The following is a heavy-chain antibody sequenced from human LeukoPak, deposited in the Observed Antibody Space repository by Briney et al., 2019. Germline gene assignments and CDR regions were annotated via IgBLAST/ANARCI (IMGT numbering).Heavy chain of an antibody. J-gene: IGHJ5*02. Sequence: ASVTVSCQASGYTFTGYYIHWVRQAPGQGLEWMGWINPTSFGTKYEQKFQGRVTLTRDTSISTDYMELSDLRSDDTAVYYCARFRGSGWYSFDLWGQGTLVTVSS. CDR3: ARFRGSGWYSFDL. CDR1: GYTFTGYY. V-gene: IGHV1-2*02. CDR2: INPTSFGT. D-gene: IGHD6-19*01.